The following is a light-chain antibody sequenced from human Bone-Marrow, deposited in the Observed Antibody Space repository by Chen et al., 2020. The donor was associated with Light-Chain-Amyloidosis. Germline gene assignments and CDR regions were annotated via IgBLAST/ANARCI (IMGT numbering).Light chain of an antibody. V-gene: IGLV3-21*02. Sequence: SYVLTQPSSVSVAPGQTATIACGGNNLGSTSVHWYQQTPAQAPLLVVYDDSERPSGIPGRLSGAHSGNTATLTISRVEAGDEADYYCQVWDRSSDRPVFGGGTKLTVL. CDR2: DDS. J-gene: IGLJ3*02. CDR1: NLGSTS. CDR3: QVWDRSSDRPV.